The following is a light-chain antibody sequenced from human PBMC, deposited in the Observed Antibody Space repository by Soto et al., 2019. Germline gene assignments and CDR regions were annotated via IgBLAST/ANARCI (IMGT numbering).Light chain of an antibody. CDR1: QSVSSY. CDR3: QQRSNWPT. CDR2: DAS. V-gene: IGKV3-11*01. J-gene: IGKJ5*01. Sequence: ERVLIQVLAILFLSPGERATLSCRASQSVSSYLAWYQQKPGQAPRLLIYDASNRATGIPARFSGSGSGTDFTLTISSLEPEDFAVYYCQQRSNWPTFGQGTRLEIK.